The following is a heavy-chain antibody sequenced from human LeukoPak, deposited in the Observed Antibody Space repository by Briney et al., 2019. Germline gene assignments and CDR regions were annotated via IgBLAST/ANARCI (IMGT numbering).Heavy chain of an antibody. D-gene: IGHD2-2*01. J-gene: IGHJ6*04. V-gene: IGHV3-53*01. CDR3: ARDSSSCSTSCYPDYYGMDV. CDR2: IYSGGGT. Sequence: GGSLRLSCAASGFTVSSNYMSWVRQAPGKGLEWVSVIYSGGGTYYADSVKGRFTIPRDNSKNTLYLQMNSLRAEDTAVYYCARDSSSCSTSCYPDYYGMDVWGKGTTVTVSS. CDR1: GFTVSSNY.